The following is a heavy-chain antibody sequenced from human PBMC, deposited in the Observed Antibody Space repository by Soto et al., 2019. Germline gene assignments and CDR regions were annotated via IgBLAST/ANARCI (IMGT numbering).Heavy chain of an antibody. CDR3: ATDPGTTHYYYGMDV. D-gene: IGHD1-1*01. V-gene: IGHV1-24*01. CDR2: FDPEDGET. CDR1: GYTLTELS. J-gene: IGHJ6*02. Sequence: QVQLVQSGAEVKKPGASVKISCKVSGYTLTELSMHWVRQAPGKGLEWMGGFDPEDGETIYAKKFQGRVTMPEDTSTDTAYMELSSLRSEDTAEYYCATDPGTTHYYYGMDVWGQGTTVTVSS.